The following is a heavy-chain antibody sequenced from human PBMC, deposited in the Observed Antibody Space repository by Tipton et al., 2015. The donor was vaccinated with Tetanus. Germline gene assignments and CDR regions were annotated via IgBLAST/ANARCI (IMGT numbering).Heavy chain of an antibody. V-gene: IGHV4-59*01. CDR2: VYYTGST. J-gene: IGHJ4*02. D-gene: IGHD1-14*01. CDR3: ARGTGDY. Sequence: VKPSETLSLTCTVSGGSMSTYYWSWIRQPPGKGLEWIGYVYYTGSTDYNPSLKSRVTISVDTSKSQFSLRLTSVTAADTAVYYCARGTGDYWGQGTLVTVSS. CDR1: GGSMSTYY.